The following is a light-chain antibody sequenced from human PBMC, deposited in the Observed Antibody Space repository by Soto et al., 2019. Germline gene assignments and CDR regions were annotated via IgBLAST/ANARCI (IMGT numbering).Light chain of an antibody. J-gene: IGLJ2*01. CDR2: RST. CDR1: SSNVGSNS. V-gene: IGLV1-44*01. CDR3: AAWDGSLYGLV. Sequence: QSVLSQPPSASWSAGHMVTISWSGGSSNVGSNSVNWYQHFPGTAPKVLIYRSTQRPSGVPDRFSGSKSGTSASLAIRGLQSEDEADYNCAAWDGSLYGLVFGGGTKVTVL.